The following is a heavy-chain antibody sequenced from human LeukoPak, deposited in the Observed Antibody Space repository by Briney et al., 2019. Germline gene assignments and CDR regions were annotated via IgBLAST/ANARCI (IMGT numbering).Heavy chain of an antibody. J-gene: IGHJ4*02. V-gene: IGHV3-48*01. CDR3: ARGDCSGGSCYLSLTTIDY. CDR1: GFTFSSYA. D-gene: IGHD2-15*01. CDR2: ISSSSSTI. Sequence: GGSLRLSCAASGFTFSSYAMNWVRQAPGKGLEWVSYISSSSSTIYYADSVKGRFTISRDNAKNSLYLQMNSLRAEDTAVYYCARGDCSGGSCYLSLTTIDYWGQGTLVTVSS.